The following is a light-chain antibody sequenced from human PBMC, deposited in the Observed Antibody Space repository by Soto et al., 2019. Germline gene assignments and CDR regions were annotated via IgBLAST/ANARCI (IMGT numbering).Light chain of an antibody. CDR3: QQYRNWPRT. CDR2: GAS. J-gene: IGKJ1*01. V-gene: IGKV3-15*01. Sequence: EIVLTPSPATLSLSPGQRATISCGASQSVSSKLAWYQQKPGQAPRLLIYGASTRATDMPGRFSGRGSGTEFTLTINSLQSEDFAVYYCQQYRNWPRTFGQGTKVDI. CDR1: QSVSSK.